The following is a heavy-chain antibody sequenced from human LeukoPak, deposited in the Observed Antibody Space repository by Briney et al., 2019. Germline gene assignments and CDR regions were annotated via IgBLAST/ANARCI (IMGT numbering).Heavy chain of an antibody. V-gene: IGHV3-21*01. Sequence: GGPLRLSWAASGFTFISNGRTGVGQAPGKGRGGVSSISSSSSYIYYADSVKGRFTIPRDNAKNSLYLQMNSLRAEDTAVYYCASEAAVAAAFQHWGQGTLVTVSS. CDR3: ASEAAVAAAFQH. D-gene: IGHD6-19*01. CDR1: GFTFISNG. J-gene: IGHJ1*01. CDR2: ISSSSSYI.